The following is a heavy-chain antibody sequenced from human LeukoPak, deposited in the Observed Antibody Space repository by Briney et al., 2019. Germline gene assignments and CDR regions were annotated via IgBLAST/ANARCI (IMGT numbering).Heavy chain of an antibody. J-gene: IGHJ4*02. CDR3: ARVKGSRDYIWGSYDY. CDR1: GGTFSSYA. Sequence: SVKVSCKASGGTFSSYAISWVRQAPGQGLEWMGGIIPIFGTANYAQEFQGRVTITADESTSTAYMELSSLRSEDTAVYYCARVKGSRDYIWGSYDYWGQGTLVTVSS. V-gene: IGHV1-69*13. D-gene: IGHD3-16*01. CDR2: IIPIFGTA.